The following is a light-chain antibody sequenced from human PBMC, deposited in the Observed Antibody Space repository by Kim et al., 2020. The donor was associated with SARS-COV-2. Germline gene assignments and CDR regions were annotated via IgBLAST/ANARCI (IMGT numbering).Light chain of an antibody. J-gene: IGKJ1*01. CDR3: QQSNNWTQLT. Sequence: SPGERATLSCRASQTINNKLVWYQQKPGQAPRLLIYDATTRATGIPARFIGSGSETDFTLTISSLQSEDFAVDYGQQSNNWTQLTCGQGTKVDIK. CDR1: QTINNK. CDR2: DAT. V-gene: IGKV3-15*01.